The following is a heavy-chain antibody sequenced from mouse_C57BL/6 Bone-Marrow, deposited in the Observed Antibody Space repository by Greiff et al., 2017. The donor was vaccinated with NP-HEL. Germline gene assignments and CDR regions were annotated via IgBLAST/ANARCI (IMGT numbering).Heavy chain of an antibody. CDR2: IDPSDSET. J-gene: IGHJ2*01. V-gene: IGHV1-52*01. Sequence: QVHVKQPGAELVRPGSSVKLSCKASGYTFTSYWMHWVKQRPIQGLEWIGNIDPSDSETHYNQKFKDKATLTVDKSSSTAYMQLSSLTSEDSAVYYCARGGYYFYYWGQGTTLTVSS. CDR3: ARGGYYFYY. CDR1: GYTFTSYW.